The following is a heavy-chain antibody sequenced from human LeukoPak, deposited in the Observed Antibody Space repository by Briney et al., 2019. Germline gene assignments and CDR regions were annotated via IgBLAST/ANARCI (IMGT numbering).Heavy chain of an antibody. Sequence: SGGSLRLSCAASGFTFSDYYMTWLRQAPGKGLEWVSAISGSGGSTYYADSVKGRFTISRDNSKNTLYLQMNSLRAEDTAVYYCARDSEYAEAYMDVWGKGTTVTVSS. J-gene: IGHJ6*03. CDR2: ISGSGGST. CDR1: GFTFSDYY. D-gene: IGHD1-26*01. CDR3: ARDSEYAEAYMDV. V-gene: IGHV3-23*01.